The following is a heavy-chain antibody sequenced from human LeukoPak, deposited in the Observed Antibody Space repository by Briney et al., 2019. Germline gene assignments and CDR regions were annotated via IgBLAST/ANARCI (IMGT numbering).Heavy chain of an antibody. CDR3: ARESFDWLSQSYYYGMDV. V-gene: IGHV3-53*01. CDR2: IYSGGST. D-gene: IGHD3-9*01. CDR1: GFTVSSNY. Sequence: GGSVRLSCAASGFTVSSNYMSWVRQAPGKGLEWVSVIYSGGSTYYADSVKGRFTISRDNSKNTLYLQMNSLRAEDTAVYYCARESFDWLSQSYYYGMDVWGQGTTVTVSS. J-gene: IGHJ6*02.